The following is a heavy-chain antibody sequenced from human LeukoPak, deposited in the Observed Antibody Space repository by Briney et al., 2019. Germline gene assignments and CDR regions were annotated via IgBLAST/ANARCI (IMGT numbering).Heavy chain of an antibody. Sequence: SETLSLTCAVYGGSFSGYYWSWIRQPPGKGLEWIGEINHSGSTNYNPSLKSRVTISVDTSKNQFSLKLSSVTAADTAVYYCARGGPCSSTSCYALGEYYFDYWGQGTLVTVSS. CDR3: ARGGPCSSTSCYALGEYYFDY. CDR1: GGSFSGYY. V-gene: IGHV4-34*01. CDR2: INHSGST. J-gene: IGHJ4*02. D-gene: IGHD2-2*01.